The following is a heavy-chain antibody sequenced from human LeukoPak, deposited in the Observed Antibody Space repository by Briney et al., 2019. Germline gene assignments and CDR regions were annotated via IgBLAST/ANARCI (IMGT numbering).Heavy chain of an antibody. CDR2: IYYSGST. Sequence: PSETLSLTCTVSGGSISSYYWSWIRQPPGKGLEWIGYIYYSGSTNYNPSLKSRVTISVDTSKNQFSLKLSSVTAADAAVYYCARSYLGPDGYFDYWGQGTLVTVSS. J-gene: IGHJ4*02. V-gene: IGHV4-59*08. D-gene: IGHD7-27*01. CDR1: GGSISSYY. CDR3: ARSYLGPDGYFDY.